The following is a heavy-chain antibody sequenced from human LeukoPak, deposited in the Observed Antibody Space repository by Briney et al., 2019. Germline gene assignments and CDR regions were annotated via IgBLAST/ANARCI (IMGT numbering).Heavy chain of an antibody. CDR1: GFTFSNYD. CDR2: ISSSSSYI. D-gene: IGHD1-26*01. CDR3: AKLREWELPDLFDY. J-gene: IGHJ4*02. V-gene: IGHV3-21*01. Sequence: PGGSLRLSCAASGFTFSNYDMSWVRQAPGKGLEWVSSISSSSSYIYYADSVKGRFTISRDNAKNSLYLQMNSLRAEDTAVYYCAKLREWELPDLFDYWGQGTLVTVSS.